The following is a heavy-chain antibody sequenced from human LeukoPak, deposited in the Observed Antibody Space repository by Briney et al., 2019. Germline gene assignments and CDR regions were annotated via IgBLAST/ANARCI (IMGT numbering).Heavy chain of an antibody. CDR3: VNALMGRDAVY. CDR1: GFTFSWYG. J-gene: IGHJ4*02. V-gene: IGHV3-64D*06. CDR2: ISKNGVTT. Sequence: PGGSLRLSCLGSGFTFSWYGMNWVRQAPGRGLEYVSAISKNGVTTYYVDSVKGRFTISRDNSKNTLYLQMNSLRVEDTAVYFCVNALMGRDAVYWGQGTLVTVSS. D-gene: IGHD3-16*01.